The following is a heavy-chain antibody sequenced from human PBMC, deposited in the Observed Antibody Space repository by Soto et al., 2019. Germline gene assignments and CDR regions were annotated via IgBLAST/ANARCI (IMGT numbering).Heavy chain of an antibody. CDR2: IDRDGTEK. J-gene: IGHJ5*02. CDR3: ARDKTTAWSPYWFDP. Sequence: EVQLVESGGGLVQPGGSLRLSCAVSGFTFSNYWMGWVRQAPGKGLEWVANIDRDGTEKFYVDSVKGRFSISRDNAKNSLYLQMNSLRAEDTGVYYCARDKTTAWSPYWFDPWGQGTLVTVSS. V-gene: IGHV3-7*01. CDR1: GFTFSNYW. D-gene: IGHD1-7*01.